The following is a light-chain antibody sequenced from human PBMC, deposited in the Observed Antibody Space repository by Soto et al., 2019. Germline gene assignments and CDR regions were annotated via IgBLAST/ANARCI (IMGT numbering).Light chain of an antibody. J-gene: IGKJ3*01. Sequence: IPLTQSPSSLSASVGDRVTITCRASQGVSVYLAWYQQQPGKAPRLLIYGASSLQRGVPSRFSGRGFGTDFTLTISSLQPEDFATYFCQQLNTYPPTFGPGTKVVIK. CDR3: QQLNTYPPT. CDR1: QGVSVY. V-gene: IGKV1-9*01. CDR2: GAS.